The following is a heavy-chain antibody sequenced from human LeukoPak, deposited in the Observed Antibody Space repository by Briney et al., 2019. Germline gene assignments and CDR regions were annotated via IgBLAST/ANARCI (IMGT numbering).Heavy chain of an antibody. V-gene: IGHV4-61*02. CDR2: IYNRDTT. CDR1: SGSISSGSYF. Sequence: PSQTLSLTCTVSSGSISSGSYFWSWIRQPAGKGLEWIGRIYNRDTTNHNPSLKSRVTISVDTSKNQFSLKLSSVTAADTAVYYCARAKWSGYYNDYWGQGTLVTVSS. CDR3: ARAKWSGYYNDY. J-gene: IGHJ4*02. D-gene: IGHD3-3*01.